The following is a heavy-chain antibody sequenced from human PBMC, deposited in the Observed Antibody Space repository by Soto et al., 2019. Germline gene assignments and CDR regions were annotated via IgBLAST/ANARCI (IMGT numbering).Heavy chain of an antibody. CDR2: INHSGST. CDR3: ARDLGYCSGGSCRGVVWFDP. Sequence: SETLSLTCAVYGGSFSGYYWSWIRQPPGKGLEWIGEINHSGSTNYNPSLKSRVTISVDTSKNQFSLKLSSVTAADTAVYYCARDLGYCSGGSCRGVVWFDPWGQGTLVTVSS. D-gene: IGHD2-15*01. J-gene: IGHJ5*02. V-gene: IGHV4-34*01. CDR1: GGSFSGYY.